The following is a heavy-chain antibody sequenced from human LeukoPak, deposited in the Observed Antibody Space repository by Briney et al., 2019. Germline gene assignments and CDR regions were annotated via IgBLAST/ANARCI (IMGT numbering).Heavy chain of an antibody. J-gene: IGHJ4*02. D-gene: IGHD3-10*01. V-gene: IGHV4-34*01. CDR2: INHSGST. CDR3: ARAASNNRYYYGSGSYYNAYHYFDY. Sequence: PSETLSLTCAVYGGSFSGYYWSWIRQPPGKGLEWIGEINHSGSTNYNPSLKSRVTISVDTSKNQFSLKLGSVTAADTAVYYCARAASNNRYYYGSGSYYNAYHYFDYWGQGTLVTVSS. CDR1: GGSFSGYY.